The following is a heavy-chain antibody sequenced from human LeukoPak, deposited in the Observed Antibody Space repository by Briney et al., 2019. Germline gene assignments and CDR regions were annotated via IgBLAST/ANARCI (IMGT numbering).Heavy chain of an antibody. V-gene: IGHV4-34*01. CDR1: GGSFSGYY. D-gene: IGHD6-19*01. Sequence: PSETLSLTCAVYGGSFSGYYWSWIRQPPGKGLEWIGEINHSGSTNYNPSLKSRVTISVDTSKNQFSLKLSSVTAADTAVYYCARDGWAVAGSPNWFDPWGQGTLVTVSS. J-gene: IGHJ5*02. CDR3: ARDGWAVAGSPNWFDP. CDR2: INHSGST.